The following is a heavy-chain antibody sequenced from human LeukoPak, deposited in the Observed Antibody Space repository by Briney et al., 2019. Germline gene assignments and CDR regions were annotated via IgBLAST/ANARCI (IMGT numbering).Heavy chain of an antibody. CDR3: ARDLWSSGYSYGFSFGY. J-gene: IGHJ4*02. V-gene: IGHV4-34*01. D-gene: IGHD5-18*01. CDR1: GGSFSVYY. Sequence: SETLSLTCAVYGGSFSVYYWSWIRQPPGKGLEWIGEINHSGSTNYNPSLKSRVTISVDTSKNQFSLKLSSVTAADTAVYYCARDLWSSGYSYGFSFGYWGQGTLVTVSS. CDR2: INHSGST.